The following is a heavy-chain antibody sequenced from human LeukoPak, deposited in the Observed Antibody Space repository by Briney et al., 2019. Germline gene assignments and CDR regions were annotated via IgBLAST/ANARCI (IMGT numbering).Heavy chain of an antibody. Sequence: LRLSCAASGFTFSSYAMSWVRQHPGRGLEWIGYMSYSGNIYYNPSLKSRLTISIDTSKNQFSLKLSSVTAADTAMYYCARSDSSGYFYVYWGQGILVTVSS. D-gene: IGHD3-22*01. CDR2: MSYSGNI. CDR1: GFTFSSYA. V-gene: IGHV4-31*02. J-gene: IGHJ4*02. CDR3: ARSDSSGYFYVY.